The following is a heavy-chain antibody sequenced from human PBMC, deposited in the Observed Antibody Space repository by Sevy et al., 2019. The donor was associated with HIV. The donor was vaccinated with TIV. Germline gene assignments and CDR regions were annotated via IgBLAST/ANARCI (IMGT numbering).Heavy chain of an antibody. CDR3: ESFRNTGNSGRGFFHQ. Sequence: SETLSLTCTISGDSISSGLYYWGWVRQPPGKGLEWVGSLYYTGTTTYNPSLESRVTISMDTSKTQFSLKLSSVTAADTAVNYCESFRNTGNSGRGFFHQWGQGFLVTVSS. D-gene: IGHD3-3*01. CDR1: GDSISSGLYY. V-gene: IGHV4-39*01. CDR2: LYYTGTT. J-gene: IGHJ4*02.